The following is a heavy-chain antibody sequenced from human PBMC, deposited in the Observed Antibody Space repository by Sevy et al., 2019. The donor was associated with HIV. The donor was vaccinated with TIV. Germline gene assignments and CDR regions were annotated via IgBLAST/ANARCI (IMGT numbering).Heavy chain of an antibody. J-gene: IGHJ6*02. V-gene: IGHV3-30*02. CDR1: GFTFSTYG. D-gene: IGHD2-2*01. Sequence: GGSLRLSCAASGFTFSTYGMHWVRQAPGRGLEWVAFMRFDGTIKYHRDSVKGRFTISRDNSKNTLYLQMNSLRAEDTAVYFCAKVLHIVEVPAAIDYYYGMDVWGQGTTDTVSS. CDR3: AKVLHIVEVPAAIDYYYGMDV. CDR2: MRFDGTIK.